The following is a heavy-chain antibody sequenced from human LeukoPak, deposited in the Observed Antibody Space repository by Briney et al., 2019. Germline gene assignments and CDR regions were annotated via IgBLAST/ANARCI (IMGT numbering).Heavy chain of an antibody. V-gene: IGHV4-34*01. CDR2: INHSGST. J-gene: IGHJ4*02. CDR1: GGSFSGYY. CDR3: ARGRGSYDSSGYYYYLDY. Sequence: SETLSLTCAVYGGSFSGYYWSWIRQPPGKGLEWIGEINHSGSTNYNPSLKSRVTISVDTSKNQFSLKLSSVTAADTAVYYCARGRGSYDSSGYYYYLDYWGQGTLVTVSS. D-gene: IGHD3-22*01.